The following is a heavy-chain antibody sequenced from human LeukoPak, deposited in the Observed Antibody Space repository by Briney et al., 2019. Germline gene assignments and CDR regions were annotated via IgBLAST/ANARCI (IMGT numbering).Heavy chain of an antibody. CDR1: GGSISSSSYY. CDR2: IYYSGST. V-gene: IGHV4-39*07. Sequence: SETLSLTCTVSGGSISSSSYYWGWIRQPPGKGLEWIGSIYYSGSTYYNPSLKSRVTISVDTSKNQFSLKLSSVTAADTAVYYCASSRVRSSSFIPGWGQGTLVTVSS. J-gene: IGHJ4*02. CDR3: ASSRVRSSSFIPG. D-gene: IGHD6-6*01.